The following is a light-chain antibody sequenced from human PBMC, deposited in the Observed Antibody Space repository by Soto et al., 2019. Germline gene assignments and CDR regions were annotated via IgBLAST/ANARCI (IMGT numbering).Light chain of an antibody. CDR2: AAS. CDR3: QQRSNWPSIT. V-gene: IGKV1-39*01. Sequence: DIQITQSPSSLSASVLDRVTITCRASQSISSYLNWYQQKPGKAPKLLIYAASSLQSGVPSRFSGSGSGTDFTLTISSLQPEDFAVYYCQQRSNWPSITFGQGTRLEIK. J-gene: IGKJ5*01. CDR1: QSISSY.